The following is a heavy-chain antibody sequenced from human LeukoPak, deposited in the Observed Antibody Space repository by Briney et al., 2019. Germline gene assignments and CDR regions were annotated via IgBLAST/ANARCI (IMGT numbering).Heavy chain of an antibody. CDR1: GFTFSSYG. V-gene: IGHV3-23*01. CDR2: ISGSGGST. J-gene: IGHJ4*02. D-gene: IGHD6-19*01. Sequence: PGGSLRLSCAASGFTFSSYGMSWVRQAPGKGLEWVSAISGSGGSTYYADSVKGRFTISRDNSKNTLYLQMNSLRAEDTAVYYCAKDPWGYSSGWSHFDYWGQGTLVTVSS. CDR3: AKDPWGYSSGWSHFDY.